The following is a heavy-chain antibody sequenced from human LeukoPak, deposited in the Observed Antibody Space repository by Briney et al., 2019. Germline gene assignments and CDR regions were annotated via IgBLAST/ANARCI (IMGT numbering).Heavy chain of an antibody. V-gene: IGHV1-3*01. J-gene: IGHJ3*02. D-gene: IGHD3-10*01. Sequence: ASVKVSCKAAGYTFTSYAMHWVRQAPGQRLEWMGWINAGNGNTKYSQKFQGRVTITRDTSASTAYMELSSLRSEDTAVYYCARHGGERQPADAFDIWGQGTMVTVSS. CDR1: GYTFTSYA. CDR2: INAGNGNT. CDR3: ARHGGERQPADAFDI.